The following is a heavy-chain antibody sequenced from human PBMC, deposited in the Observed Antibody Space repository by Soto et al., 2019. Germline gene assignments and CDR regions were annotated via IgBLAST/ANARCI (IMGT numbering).Heavy chain of an antibody. CDR2: IIPIFGTA. CDR3: ARTLSSWGDYYYYGMDV. D-gene: IGHD3-16*01. CDR1: GGTFSSYA. Sequence: SVKVSCKASGGTFSSYAISWVRQAPGQGLEWMGGIIPIFGTANYAQKFQGRVTITADESTSTAYMELSSLRSEDTAVYYCARTLSSWGDYYYYGMDVWRQGTTVTVSS. V-gene: IGHV1-69*13. J-gene: IGHJ6*02.